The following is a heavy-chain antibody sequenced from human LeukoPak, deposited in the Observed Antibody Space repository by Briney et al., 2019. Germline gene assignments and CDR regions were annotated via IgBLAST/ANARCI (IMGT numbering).Heavy chain of an antibody. Sequence: GGSLRLSCAASGFTFSSYGMHWVRQAPGKGLDWVAFIRYDGSNKYYADSVKGRFTISRDNSKNTLFLQMNSLRADDTAVYYCVRNAAMAADVWGQGTMVTVSS. D-gene: IGHD5-18*01. CDR2: IRYDGSNK. CDR1: GFTFSSYG. V-gene: IGHV3-30*02. J-gene: IGHJ3*01. CDR3: VRNAAMAADV.